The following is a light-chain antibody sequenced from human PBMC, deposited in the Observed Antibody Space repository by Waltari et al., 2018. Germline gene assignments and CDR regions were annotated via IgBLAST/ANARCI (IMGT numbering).Light chain of an antibody. CDR1: NNVGNN. J-gene: IGKJ2*01. Sequence: ETIMTPSPATLSASPGETVTLSCRASNNVGNNLAWYQQTPGQAPRLLIYVASSRGTAIPARCFGAGSGTDFTLTISSLQSEDFAVYFCQQYNEWPYTFGQGT. V-gene: IGKV3-15*01. CDR3: QQYNEWPYT. CDR2: VAS.